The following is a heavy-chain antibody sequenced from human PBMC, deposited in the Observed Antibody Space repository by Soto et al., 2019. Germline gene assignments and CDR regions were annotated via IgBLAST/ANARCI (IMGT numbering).Heavy chain of an antibody. Sequence: GGSLRISCDVSGFPLTDYGMHWVRQAPGKGLEWVAVIWFDESRKYYADSVKGRFTISRDTSKNTVYLQMNSLRVEDTAVYYCARVFGSRWFDYWGQGTGVTVAS. D-gene: IGHD3-16*01. CDR3: ARVFGSRWFDY. V-gene: IGHV3-33*01. J-gene: IGHJ4*02. CDR2: IWFDESRK. CDR1: GFPLTDYG.